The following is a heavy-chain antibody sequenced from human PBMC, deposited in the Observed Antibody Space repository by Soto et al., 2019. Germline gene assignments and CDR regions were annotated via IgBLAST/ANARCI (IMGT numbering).Heavy chain of an antibody. Sequence: GGSLRLSCAASGFTFSSYAMSWVRQAPGKGLEWVSAISGSGGSTYYADSVKGRFTISRDNSKNTLYLQMNSLRAEDTAVYYCAKDLGSSWYGDLDYWGQGTLVTVSS. CDR1: GFTFSSYA. V-gene: IGHV3-23*01. CDR2: ISGSGGST. CDR3: AKDLGSSWYGDLDY. D-gene: IGHD6-13*01. J-gene: IGHJ4*02.